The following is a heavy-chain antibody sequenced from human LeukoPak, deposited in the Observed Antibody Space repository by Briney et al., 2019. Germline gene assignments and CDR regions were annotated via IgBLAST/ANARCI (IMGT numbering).Heavy chain of an antibody. CDR3: ARDGSGTDFSLDH. D-gene: IGHD3-10*01. CDR1: GFDIRDCY. CDR2: IRHDGSNV. Sequence: GGSLRLSCEASGFDIRDCYMSWVRQAPGKGLEWVGDIRHDGSNVYNVDLVRGRFTISRDIGKNSLFLQMNSLKDEDTAVYYCARDGSGTDFSLDHWGQGTLVSVPS. J-gene: IGHJ4*02. V-gene: IGHV3-7*04.